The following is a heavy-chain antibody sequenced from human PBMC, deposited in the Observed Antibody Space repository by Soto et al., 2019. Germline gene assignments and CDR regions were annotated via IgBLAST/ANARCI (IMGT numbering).Heavy chain of an antibody. CDR1: GFTFSSYW. D-gene: IGHD3-22*01. CDR3: ARVGDYYDSSGYLVY. J-gene: IGHJ4*02. Sequence: GGSLRLSCAASGFTFSSYWMHWVRQAPGKGLVWVSRINSDGSSTSYADSVKGRFTISRDNAKNTLYLQMNSLRAEDMAVYYCARVGDYYDSSGYLVYWGQGTLVTVSS. V-gene: IGHV3-74*01. CDR2: INSDGSST.